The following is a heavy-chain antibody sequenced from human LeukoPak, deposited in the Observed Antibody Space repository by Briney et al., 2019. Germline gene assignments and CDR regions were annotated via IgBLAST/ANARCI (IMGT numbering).Heavy chain of an antibody. V-gene: IGHV1-2*02. J-gene: IGHJ4*02. CDR1: GYTFTCHY. D-gene: IGHD3-22*01. Sequence: ASVKVSCKASGYTFTCHYIYWVRQAPGQGLEWMGWIKPNSGDTNYVQKFQGRVTMTRDTSIRTAYMELNRLRSDDTAVYYCARSLYYYDSSGWAAFDHWGQGTQVTVSS. CDR3: ARSLYYYDSSGWAAFDH. CDR2: IKPNSGDT.